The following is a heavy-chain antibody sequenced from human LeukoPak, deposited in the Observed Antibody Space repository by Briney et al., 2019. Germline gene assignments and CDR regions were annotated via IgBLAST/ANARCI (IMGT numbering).Heavy chain of an antibody. V-gene: IGHV3-74*01. Sequence: GGSLRLSCEASGFTFSSHWMHWVRHVPGKGLVWVARIRGDENEIDYADSVKGRFTISRDNAKNTLYLQMNSLRVEDTAVYFCARGHVPGSTRHWDFWGPGTLVTVSS. D-gene: IGHD3-10*01. J-gene: IGHJ4*02. CDR2: IRGDENEI. CDR3: ARGHVPGSTRHWDF. CDR1: GFTFSSHW.